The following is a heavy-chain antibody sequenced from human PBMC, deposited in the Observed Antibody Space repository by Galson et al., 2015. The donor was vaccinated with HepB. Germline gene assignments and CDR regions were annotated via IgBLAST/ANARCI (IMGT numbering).Heavy chain of an antibody. CDR2: TWSDGNNK. J-gene: IGHJ6*02. V-gene: IGHV3-33*01. CDR3: ARDWGHQPQYYYYGMDV. D-gene: IGHD3-16*01. CDR1: GFTFSSYG. Sequence: SLRLSCAASGFTFSSYGMHWVRQAPGKGLEWVAITWSDGNNKFYADSVKGRFTISRDNSKNTLYLQMNSLRAEDTAVYYCARDWGHQPQYYYYGMDVWGQGTTVTVS.